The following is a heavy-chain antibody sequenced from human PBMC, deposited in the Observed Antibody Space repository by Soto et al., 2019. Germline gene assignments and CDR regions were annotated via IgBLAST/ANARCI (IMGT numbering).Heavy chain of an antibody. CDR1: GGSISSYY. J-gene: IGHJ3*02. CDR3: AHHDRGATGAFDI. Sequence: SETLSLTCTVSGGSISSYYWSWIRQPPGKGLEWIGYIYYSGSTNYNPSLKSRVTISVDTSKNQFSLKLSSVTAADTAVYYCAHHDRGATGAFDIWGQGTMVTVSS. V-gene: IGHV4-59*01. CDR2: IYYSGST. D-gene: IGHD1-26*01.